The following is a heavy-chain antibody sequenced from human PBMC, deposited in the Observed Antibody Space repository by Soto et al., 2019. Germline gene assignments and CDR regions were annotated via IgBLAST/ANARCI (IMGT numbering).Heavy chain of an antibody. CDR1: GGSFSGYY. CDR3: ARGPSRYYDFWGRWTVTHFDY. D-gene: IGHD3-3*01. CDR2: INHSGST. J-gene: IGHJ4*02. V-gene: IGHV4-34*01. Sequence: QVQLQQWGAGLLKPSETLSLTCAVYGGSFSGYYWSWIRQPPGKGLEWIGEINHSGSTNYNPSLKSRVTISVDTSKNQFSLKLSSVTAADTAVYYCARGPSRYYDFWGRWTVTHFDYWGQGTLVTVSS.